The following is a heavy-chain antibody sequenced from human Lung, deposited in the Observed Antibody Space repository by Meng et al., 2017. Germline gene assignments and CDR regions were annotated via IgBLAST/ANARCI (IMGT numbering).Heavy chain of an antibody. D-gene: IGHD6-13*01. CDR2: IYGDGST. Sequence: EVRLVETGGDLIQPGKSLRISCAASGFTVSGNYMTWVRQAPGKGLEWVSLIYGDGSTLYADSVKGRFTISRDNSKNTVYLQMNRLRVEDTAVYHCAGRVMGAAAYDFWGQGTLVTVSS. CDR3: AGRVMGAAAYDF. V-gene: IGHV3-53*02. J-gene: IGHJ4*02. CDR1: GFTVSGNY.